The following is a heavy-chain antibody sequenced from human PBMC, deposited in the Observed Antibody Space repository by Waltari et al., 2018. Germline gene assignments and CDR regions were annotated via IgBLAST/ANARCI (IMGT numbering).Heavy chain of an antibody. D-gene: IGHD6-19*01. CDR1: GFTFKTYA. V-gene: IGHV3-23*01. Sequence: EVQLLQSGGGVVQPGGSLRLSCAASGFTFKTYAMSWVRQLPGKGLEWFPSIDGSADGTFYADPVKGRFTISRDNSKNTLYLQMNGLRAEDTAIYYCAKEADAAVAGYAEYFQDWGQGTRVTVSS. CDR2: IDGSADGT. CDR3: AKEADAAVAGYAEYFQD. J-gene: IGHJ1*01.